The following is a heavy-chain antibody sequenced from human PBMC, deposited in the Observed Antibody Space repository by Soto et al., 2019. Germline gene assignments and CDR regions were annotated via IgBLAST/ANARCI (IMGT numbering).Heavy chain of an antibody. CDR1: GYTFTDNF. CDR2: INPHSGGT. J-gene: IGHJ4*02. CDR3: ARVDDLGYRTFDY. Sequence: ASVKVSCKASGYTFTDNFMHWVRQAPGQGPEWMGWINPHSGGTNYAQKFQGWVTMTRDTSVSTAYMELSRLRSDDTAVYYCARVDDLGYRTFDYWGQGTLVTVSS. V-gene: IGHV1-2*04. D-gene: IGHD5-18*01.